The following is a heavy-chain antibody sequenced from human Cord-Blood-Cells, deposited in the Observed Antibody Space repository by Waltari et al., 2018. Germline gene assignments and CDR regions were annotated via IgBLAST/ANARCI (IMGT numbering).Heavy chain of an antibody. V-gene: IGHV1-69*01. D-gene: IGHD5-12*01. J-gene: IGHJ5*02. CDR2: IIPILGTA. CDR1: GGTFSSYA. Sequence: QVQLVQSGAEVKKPGSSVKVSCKASGGTFSSYAISWVRQAPGQGLEWMGGIIPILGTANYAQKCQGRVTITADESTSTAYMELSSLRSEDTAVYYCARVADGYNYSYNWFDPWGQGTLVTVSS. CDR3: ARVADGYNYSYNWFDP.